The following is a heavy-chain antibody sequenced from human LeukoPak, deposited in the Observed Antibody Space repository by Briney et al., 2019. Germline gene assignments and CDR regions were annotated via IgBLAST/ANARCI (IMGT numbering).Heavy chain of an antibody. Sequence: GGSLRLSCGASGSAVSSYGMHWVRQAPGQGLEWVAVIWSDGTTKYYADSVKGRFTISRDTSKNTVYLEMNRLRPDDTAVYYCARDEGITSRLFDYWGQGTLVTVSA. CDR1: GSAVSSYG. D-gene: IGHD3-10*01. J-gene: IGHJ4*02. V-gene: IGHV3-33*01. CDR3: ARDEGITSRLFDY. CDR2: IWSDGTTK.